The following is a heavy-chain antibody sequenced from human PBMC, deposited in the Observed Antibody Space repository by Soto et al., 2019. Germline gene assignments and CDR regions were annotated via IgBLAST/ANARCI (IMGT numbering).Heavy chain of an antibody. CDR3: ATVSAAASPFDS. V-gene: IGHV1-18*01. Sequence: QVQLVQSGAEVKKPGASVKVSCKASGYTFTSYGISWVRQAPGQGLEWMGWSSAYNGNTTYAQKLQGRVTMTTDTTTSTAYMDLRTLRSDDTAVYYCATVSAAASPFDSWAQETLLTVSS. D-gene: IGHD6-13*01. CDR2: SSAYNGNT. J-gene: IGHJ4*02. CDR1: GYTFTSYG.